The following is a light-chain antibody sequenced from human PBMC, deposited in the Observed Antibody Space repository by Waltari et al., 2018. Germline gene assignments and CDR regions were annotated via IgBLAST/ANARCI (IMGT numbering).Light chain of an antibody. CDR2: RVT. V-gene: IGKV2D-29*02. J-gene: IGKJ1*01. Sequence: DIVMTQTPLSLPVTPGETAYISCRSSQSLLHSNGNTYLHWYLQKPGQSPRLLIYRVTNRESGVPDRFSGSGSCIDFTLKISRVEPEDVGVYYCMQSTKDPWTFGQGTKVEIK. CDR3: MQSTKDPWT. CDR1: QSLLHSNGNTY.